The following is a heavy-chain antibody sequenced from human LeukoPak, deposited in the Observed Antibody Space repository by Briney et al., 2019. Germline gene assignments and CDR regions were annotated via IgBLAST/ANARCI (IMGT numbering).Heavy chain of an antibody. D-gene: IGHD1-1*01. Sequence: SETLSLTCTVSGGSISSYYWSWIRQPPGKGLEWIGEINHSGSTNYNPSLKSRVTISVDTSKNQFSLKLSSVTAADTAVYYCARSNSGLRYYYYGMDVWGQGTTVTVSS. CDR2: INHSGST. CDR1: GGSISSYY. J-gene: IGHJ6*02. V-gene: IGHV4-34*01. CDR3: ARSNSGLRYYYYGMDV.